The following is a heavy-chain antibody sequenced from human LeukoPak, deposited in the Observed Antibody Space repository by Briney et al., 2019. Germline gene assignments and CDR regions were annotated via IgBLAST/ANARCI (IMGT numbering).Heavy chain of an antibody. Sequence: GSLRLSCAASGFTFSSYWMSWVRQAPGKGLEWVANIKQDGSEKYYVDSVKGRFTISRDNAKNSLYLQMNSLRSEDTAVYYCARGPWIYIGYPSYYFDYWGQGTLVTVSS. V-gene: IGHV3-7*03. D-gene: IGHD5-12*01. J-gene: IGHJ4*02. CDR2: IKQDGSEK. CDR1: GFTFSSYW. CDR3: ARGPWIYIGYPSYYFDY.